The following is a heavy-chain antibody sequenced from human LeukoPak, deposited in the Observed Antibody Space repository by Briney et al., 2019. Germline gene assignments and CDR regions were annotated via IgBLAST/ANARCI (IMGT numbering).Heavy chain of an antibody. J-gene: IGHJ4*02. CDR1: GVSISSNLW. Sequence: SETLSLTCAVSGVSISSNLWWTWVRQPPGKGLEWIAEIHHSGSTNYNPSLKSRVTISVDTSKNQFSLKLSSVTAADTAVYYCARRGFGGYYGYWGQGTLVTVSS. CDR2: IHHSGST. V-gene: IGHV4-4*02. CDR3: ARRGFGGYYGY. D-gene: IGHD3-22*01.